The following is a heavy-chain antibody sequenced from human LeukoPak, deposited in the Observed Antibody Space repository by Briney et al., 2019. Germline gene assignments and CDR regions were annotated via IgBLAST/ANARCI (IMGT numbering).Heavy chain of an antibody. D-gene: IGHD6-13*01. CDR2: IYYSGIT. J-gene: IGHJ6*03. V-gene: IGHV4-59*11. Sequence: SETLSLTCTVPGGSISSHYRSWIRQPPGKGLEWIAYIYYSGITNYNPSLKSRVSISVDAAKTLFSLKLSSVAAADTAVYYCARQGRHLTSPHYYIAAAGKPPRYDYYYYMDVWGKGTTVTVSS. CDR1: GGSISSHY. CDR3: ARQGRHLTSPHYYIAAAGKPPRYDYYYYMDV.